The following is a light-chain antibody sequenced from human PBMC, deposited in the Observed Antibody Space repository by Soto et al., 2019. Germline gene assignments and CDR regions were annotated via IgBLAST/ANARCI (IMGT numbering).Light chain of an antibody. Sequence: EIVLTQSPGTLSLSPGERATLSCRASQSLSGNYLAWYQQKPGQAPRLLIFGVSSRATGIPDRFSGSGSGTDFTLTINRLEPGDFAVYYCHHYGSSPYTFGLGTKLEIK. J-gene: IGKJ2*01. CDR2: GVS. CDR3: HHYGSSPYT. V-gene: IGKV3-20*01. CDR1: QSLSGNY.